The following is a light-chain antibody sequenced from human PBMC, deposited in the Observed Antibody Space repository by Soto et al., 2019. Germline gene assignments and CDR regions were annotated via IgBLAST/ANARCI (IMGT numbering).Light chain of an antibody. V-gene: IGKV3-20*01. Sequence: EIVLTQSPGTLSLSPGDRATLSCRASQSVSSNYLSWYQQKPGQAHRLLIYAASARATGIPDRFSGSGSGTDFTLTSINLEPEDFAVYYCQQYGSSPWTFGQGTKL. CDR2: AAS. J-gene: IGKJ1*01. CDR3: QQYGSSPWT. CDR1: QSVSSNY.